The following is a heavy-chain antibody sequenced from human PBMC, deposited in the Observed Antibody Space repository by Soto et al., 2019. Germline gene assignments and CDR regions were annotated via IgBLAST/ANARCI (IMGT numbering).Heavy chain of an antibody. CDR1: GFTFTSSA. CDR3: AAVGPYVAAMCGGDYGWYFDL. V-gene: IGHV1-58*01. Sequence: QMQLVQSGPEVKKPGTSVKVSCKASGFTFTSSAVQWVRQARGQRLEWIGWIVVGSGNTNYAQKFQERVTITRDMSTSSAYMELSSLRSEDTAVYYCAAVGPYVAAMCGGDYGWYFDLWGRGTLVTVSS. CDR2: IVVGSGNT. D-gene: IGHD2-21*02. J-gene: IGHJ2*01.